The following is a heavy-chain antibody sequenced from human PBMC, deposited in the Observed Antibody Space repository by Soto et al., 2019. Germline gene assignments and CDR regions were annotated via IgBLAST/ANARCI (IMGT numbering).Heavy chain of an antibody. CDR1: GGTFSSYA. V-gene: IGHV1-69*13. CDR2: VIPIFGTA. J-gene: IGHJ3*02. D-gene: IGHD2-2*01. Sequence: SVKVSCKASGGTFSSYAISWVRQAPGQGLEWMGGVIPIFGTANYAQKFQGRVTITADESTSTAYMELSSLRSEDTAVYYCARVQSGSTREAFDIWGQGTMVTVSS. CDR3: ARVQSGSTREAFDI.